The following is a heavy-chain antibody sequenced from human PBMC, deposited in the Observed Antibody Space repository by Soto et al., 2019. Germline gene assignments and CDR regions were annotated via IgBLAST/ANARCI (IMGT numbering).Heavy chain of an antibody. CDR3: AFPYAPRVEV. D-gene: IGHD3-16*01. Sequence: QVQLVQSGAEVKKPGSSVKVSCKASGGTFSSYTISWVRQAPGQGLEWMGRIIPILGIANYAQKFQGRLTITANKSTSTAYIELSSLRSEDTAVYYCAFPYAPRVEVWGKGTTVTVSS. CDR1: GGTFSSYT. J-gene: IGHJ6*04. CDR2: IIPILGIA. V-gene: IGHV1-69*02.